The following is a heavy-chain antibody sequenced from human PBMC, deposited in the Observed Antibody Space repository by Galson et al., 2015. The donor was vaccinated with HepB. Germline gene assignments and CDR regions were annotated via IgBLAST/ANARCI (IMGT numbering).Heavy chain of an antibody. CDR3: ARGRTTGRGLWHDH. V-gene: IGHV4-61*03. CDR1: GDSVSSASYF. D-gene: IGHD1-1*01. Sequence: SETLSLTCTVSGDSVSSASYFWTWIRQPPGKGLEWIGYIYHTGSTKYNPSLTSRVTISVDTSKNHFSLKLTSVTAADTAVYYCARGRTTGRGLWHDHWGQGTLVTVSS. J-gene: IGHJ4*02. CDR2: IYHTGST.